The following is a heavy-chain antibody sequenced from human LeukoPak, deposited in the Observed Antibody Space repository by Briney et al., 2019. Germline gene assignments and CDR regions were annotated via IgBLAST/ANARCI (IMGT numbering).Heavy chain of an antibody. D-gene: IGHD3-10*01. CDR3: ARVGVYGSGSYYNTFDY. J-gene: IGHJ4*02. V-gene: IGHV4-39*07. CDR1: GGSISSSSYY. CDR2: IYYSGST. Sequence: PSETLSLTCTVSGGSISSSSYYWGWIRQPPGKGLEWIGSIYYSGSTYYNPSLKSRVTISVDTSKNQFSLKLSSVTAADTAVYYCARVGVYGSGSYYNTFDYWGQGTLVTVSS.